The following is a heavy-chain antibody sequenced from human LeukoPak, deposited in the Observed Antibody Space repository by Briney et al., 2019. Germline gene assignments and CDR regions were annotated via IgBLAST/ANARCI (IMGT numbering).Heavy chain of an antibody. CDR1: GGSITGDY. J-gene: IGHJ5*02. CDR3: AKGGDGWAVGLDP. V-gene: IGHV4-59*01. D-gene: IGHD5-24*01. Sequence: SETLSLTCMVSGGSITGDYWSWIRQPPEKALEWIGYIYSSGGTNYNPSLSSRATISVDMSENQFSLKLNSVTASDTAVYYCAKGGDGWAVGLDPWGQGTLVTVSS. CDR2: IYSSGGT.